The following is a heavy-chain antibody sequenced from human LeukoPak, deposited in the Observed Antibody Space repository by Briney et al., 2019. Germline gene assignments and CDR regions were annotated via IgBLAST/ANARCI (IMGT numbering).Heavy chain of an antibody. D-gene: IGHD6-6*01. J-gene: IGHJ4*02. CDR2: ISSSSSYI. CDR1: GFTFSSYS. CDR3: ARGPPYSSSSVFFDY. Sequence: VKPRGSLRLSCAASGFTFSSYSMNWVRQAPGKGLEWVSSISSSSSYIYYADSVKGRFTISRDNAKNSLYLQMNSLRAEDTAVYYCARGPPYSSSSVFFDYWGQGTLVTVSS. V-gene: IGHV3-21*01.